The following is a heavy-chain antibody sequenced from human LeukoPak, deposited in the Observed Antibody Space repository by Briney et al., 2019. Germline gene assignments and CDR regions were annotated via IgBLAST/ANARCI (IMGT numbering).Heavy chain of an antibody. J-gene: IGHJ4*02. D-gene: IGHD3-22*01. Sequence: GASVKVSCKGAGYTFTGYYMHWVGQAPGQGLEWMGWINPNSGGTNYAQKFQGRVTMTRDTSISTAYMELSRLRSDDSGVYYCAPSHYGTTTYYCHYWGQGTLVTVSS. V-gene: IGHV1-2*02. CDR3: APSHYGTTTYYCHY. CDR1: GYTFTGYY. CDR2: INPNSGGT.